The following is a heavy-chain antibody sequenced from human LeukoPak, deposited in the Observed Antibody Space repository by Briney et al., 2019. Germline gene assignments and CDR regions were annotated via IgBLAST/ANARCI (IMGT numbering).Heavy chain of an antibody. CDR3: ARDSPDSSGSFDY. Sequence: GGSLRLSCAASGFTFSSYSMNWVRQAPGKGLEWVSSISSSSSYIYYADSVEGRFTISRDNAKNSLYLQMNSLRAEDTAVYYCARDSPDSSGSFDYWGQGTLVTVSS. CDR1: GFTFSSYS. J-gene: IGHJ4*02. D-gene: IGHD6-19*01. CDR2: ISSSSSYI. V-gene: IGHV3-21*01.